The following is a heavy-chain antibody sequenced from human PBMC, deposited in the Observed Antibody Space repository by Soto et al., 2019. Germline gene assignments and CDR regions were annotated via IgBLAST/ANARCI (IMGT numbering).Heavy chain of an antibody. D-gene: IGHD2-21*02. V-gene: IGHV1-69*13. CDR3: ARTGDTVVTLFYYFDY. J-gene: IGHJ4*02. CDR2: IIPIFGTA. CDR1: GGTFSSYA. Sequence: ASVKVSCKASGGTFSSYAISWVRQAPGQGLEWMGGIIPIFGTANYAQKFQGRVTITADESTSTAYMELSSLRSEDTAVYYCARTGDTVVTLFYYFDYWGQGTLVTVSS.